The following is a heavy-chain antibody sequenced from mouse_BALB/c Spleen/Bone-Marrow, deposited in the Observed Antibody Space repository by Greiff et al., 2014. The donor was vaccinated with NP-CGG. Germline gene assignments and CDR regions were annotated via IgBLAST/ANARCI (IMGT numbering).Heavy chain of an antibody. J-gene: IGHJ3*01. Sequence: EVQLVESGGGLVQPGGSLKLSCAASGFDTSRYWMTWVRQAPGKGLEWIGEINPDSRTINYTPSLKDKFIISRDNAKNTLYLQMSKVRSEDTALYYCARNGYYGWIAYWGQGTLVTVSA. CDR3: ARNGYYGWIAY. V-gene: IGHV4-1*02. D-gene: IGHD2-3*01. CDR1: GFDTSRYW. CDR2: INPDSRTI.